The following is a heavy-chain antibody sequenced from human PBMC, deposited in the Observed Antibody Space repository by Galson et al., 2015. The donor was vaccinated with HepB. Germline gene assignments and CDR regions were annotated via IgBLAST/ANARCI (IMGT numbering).Heavy chain of an antibody. D-gene: IGHD6-13*01. J-gene: IGHJ4*02. CDR1: GYNFPNYW. CDR3: ARLRVGAAAGYDY. CDR2: IHPGESDT. V-gene: IGHV5-51*01. Sequence: QSGAEVKKPGQSLKISCQTSGYNFPNYWIGWVRQVPGKGLEWMGIIHPGESDTNFSPSFQDQVTISADKSISTAYLQWSSLKASDTAMYYCARLRVGAAAGYDYWGQGTLVTVSS.